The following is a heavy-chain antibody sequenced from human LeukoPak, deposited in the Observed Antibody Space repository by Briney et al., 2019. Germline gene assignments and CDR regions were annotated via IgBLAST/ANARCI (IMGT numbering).Heavy chain of an antibody. J-gene: IGHJ4*02. Sequence: PGGSLRLSCAASGFTFDDYAMHWVRQAPGKGLEWASGISWNSGSIGYADSVKGRFTISRDNAKNSLYLQMNSLRAEDTALYYCAKDTSGWSEANFDYWGQGTLVTVSS. CDR3: AKDTSGWSEANFDY. V-gene: IGHV3-9*01. CDR2: ISWNSGSI. D-gene: IGHD6-19*01. CDR1: GFTFDDYA.